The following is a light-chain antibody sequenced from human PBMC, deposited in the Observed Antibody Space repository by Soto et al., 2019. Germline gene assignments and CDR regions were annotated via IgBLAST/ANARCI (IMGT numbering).Light chain of an antibody. CDR1: QSISSY. CDR2: AAS. V-gene: IGKV1-39*01. Sequence: SPLSDSVGDRVTITCRTSQSISSYFKWHQQKPGKAPKLLIYAASSVQSMLPTRISGRAAGTEITLTISMLQADDVASYCWQHNNCHPVAFGQGTKLDIK. CDR3: QHNNCHPVA. J-gene: IGKJ1*01.